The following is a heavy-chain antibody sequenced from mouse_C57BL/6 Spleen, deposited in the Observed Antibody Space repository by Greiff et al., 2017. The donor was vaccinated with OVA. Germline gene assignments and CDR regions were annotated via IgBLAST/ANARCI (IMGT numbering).Heavy chain of an antibody. CDR2: IFPGNSDT. CDR3: TRWVITTVVATEYYAMDY. V-gene: IGHV1-5*01. CDR1: CYPLTSSW. J-gene: IGHJ4*01. D-gene: IGHD1-1*01. Sequence: VQLQQSGTVLARPGASVKMSCKTSCYPLTSSWMHWVKQRPGQGLEWIGAIFPGNSDTSYNQKFKGKATLTAVTSASTAYMELSSLTTEDSAVYYCTRWVITTVVATEYYAMDYWGQGTSVTVSS.